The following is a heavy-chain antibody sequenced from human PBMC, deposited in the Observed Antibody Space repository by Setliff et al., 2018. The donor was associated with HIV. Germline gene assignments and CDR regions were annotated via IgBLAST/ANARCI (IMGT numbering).Heavy chain of an antibody. CDR1: GGSISSYY. Sequence: PSETLSLTCTVSGGSISSYYWSWIRQPAGKGLEWIGRIYTSGSTNYNPSLKSRVTMSVDTSKNQFYLNLRFVTAADTAVYYCARGFLRSRRRWFDPWGQGTLVTVSS. CDR2: IYTSGST. CDR3: ARGFLRSRRRWFDP. J-gene: IGHJ5*02. D-gene: IGHD4-17*01. V-gene: IGHV4-4*07.